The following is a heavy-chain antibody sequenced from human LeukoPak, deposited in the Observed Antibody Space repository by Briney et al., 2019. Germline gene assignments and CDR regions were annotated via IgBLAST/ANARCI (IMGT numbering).Heavy chain of an antibody. V-gene: IGHV1-2*02. CDR1: GYTFTDYY. CDR3: ARANFLYCSTSTCLFDY. Sequence: ASVKVSCKASGYTFTDYYMHWVRQAPGQGFEWMGWIDPNDGDTNYAQKFQGRVTMTRDTSISTAHMEVSRLRSDDTAVYYCARANFLYCSTSTCLFDYWGQGTLVTVSS. J-gene: IGHJ4*02. D-gene: IGHD2-2*01. CDR2: IDPNDGDT.